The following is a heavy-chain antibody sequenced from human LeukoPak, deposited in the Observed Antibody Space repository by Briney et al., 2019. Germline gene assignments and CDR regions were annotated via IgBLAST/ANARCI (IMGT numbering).Heavy chain of an antibody. J-gene: IGHJ4*02. CDR3: ARVNSGSYFDY. Sequence: ASVTVSCKASGYTFTGYYMHWVRQAPGQGLEGMGWINTKSGNPTYAQGFTGRFVFSLDSSVSTAYLRISSLKAEDTAVYYCARVNSGSYFDYWGQGTLVTVSS. D-gene: IGHD5-12*01. CDR2: INTKSGNP. CDR1: GYTFTGYY. V-gene: IGHV7-4-1*02.